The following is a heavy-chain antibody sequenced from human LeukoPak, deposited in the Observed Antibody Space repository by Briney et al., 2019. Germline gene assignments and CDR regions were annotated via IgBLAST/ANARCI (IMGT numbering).Heavy chain of an antibody. CDR3: ASKRSEAYVYAFDI. J-gene: IGHJ3*02. V-gene: IGHV3-30*03. CDR2: ISYDGSNK. Sequence: GGSLRLSCAASGFTFSSYGMHWVRQAPGKGLEWVAVISYDGSNKYYAHPVKGRFTISRDNSKNTLYLQMNSLSAEDTAVYYCASKRSEAYVYAFDIWGQGTMVTVSS. CDR1: GFTFSSYG. D-gene: IGHD1-26*01.